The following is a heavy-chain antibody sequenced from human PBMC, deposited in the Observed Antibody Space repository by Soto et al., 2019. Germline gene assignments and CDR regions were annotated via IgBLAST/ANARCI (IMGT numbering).Heavy chain of an antibody. D-gene: IGHD4-17*01. V-gene: IGHV3-23*01. CDR3: AEDHRPYGENYYYYGMDV. J-gene: IGHJ6*02. CDR2: ISGSGGST. Sequence: PGGSLRLSCAASGFTFSSYAMSWVRQAPGKGLEWVSAISGSGGSTYYADSVKGRFTISRDNSKNTLYLQMNSLRAEDTAVYYCAEDHRPYGENYYYYGMDVWGQGTTVTVSS. CDR1: GFTFSSYA.